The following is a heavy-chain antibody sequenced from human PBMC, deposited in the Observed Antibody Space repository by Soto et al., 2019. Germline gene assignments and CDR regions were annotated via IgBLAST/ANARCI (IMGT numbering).Heavy chain of an antibody. V-gene: IGHV4-39*01. CDR1: GGSINSDTDY. D-gene: IGHD4-17*01. CDR2: IYHSGST. Sequence: SETLSLTCTVSGGSINSDTDYWAWIRQPPGKALEWIGSIYHSGSTYQNPSLKSRITMSVDKSKNQFSLRLTSVTAADTAVYYCARRLEEYGNYWFDPWGQG. CDR3: ARRLEEYGNYWFDP. J-gene: IGHJ5*02.